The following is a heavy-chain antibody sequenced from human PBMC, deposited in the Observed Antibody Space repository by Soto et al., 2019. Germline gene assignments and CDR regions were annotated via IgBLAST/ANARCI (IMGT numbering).Heavy chain of an antibody. CDR2: IYQSGNT. V-gene: IGHV4-30-2*01. J-gene: IGHJ5*02. D-gene: IGHD6-13*01. Sequence: PSETLSLTCAVSGGSITSGGYSWSWIRQAPGKGLEWIGYIYQSGNTYYNPSLKSRVTISVDRSKNQFSLRLTSVTAADTAVYYCVTWYPAWVDPWGQGSPVTVSS. CDR3: VTWYPAWVDP. CDR1: GGSITSGGYS.